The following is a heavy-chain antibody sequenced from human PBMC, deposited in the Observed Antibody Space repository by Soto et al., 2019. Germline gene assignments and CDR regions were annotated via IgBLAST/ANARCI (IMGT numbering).Heavy chain of an antibody. V-gene: IGHV1-18*01. Sequence: ASVKGSFKASGYTFTSYGIRWVRQAPGQGLEWMGWIIAYNGNTNYAQKLQGRVTMTTDTSTSTAYMELRSLRSDDTAVYYCPRDRRIAARPEPFDYWGQGTLVTSPQ. CDR2: IIAYNGNT. CDR3: PRDRRIAARPEPFDY. CDR1: GYTFTSYG. D-gene: IGHD6-6*01. J-gene: IGHJ4*02.